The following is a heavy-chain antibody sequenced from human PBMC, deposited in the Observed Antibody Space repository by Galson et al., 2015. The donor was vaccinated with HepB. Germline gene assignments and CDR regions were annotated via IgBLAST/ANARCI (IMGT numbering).Heavy chain of an antibody. CDR2: IYYSGST. Sequence: LSLTCTVSGGSISSSSYYWGWIRQPPGKGLEWIGSIYYSGSTYYNPSLKSRVTISVDTSKNQFYLKLTSVTAADTAVYYCVRVGGRHSGSYFWSESDYWGPGTLLTVSS. V-gene: IGHV4-39*07. J-gene: IGHJ4*02. D-gene: IGHD1-26*01. CDR3: VRVGGRHSGSYFWSESDY. CDR1: GGSISSSSYY.